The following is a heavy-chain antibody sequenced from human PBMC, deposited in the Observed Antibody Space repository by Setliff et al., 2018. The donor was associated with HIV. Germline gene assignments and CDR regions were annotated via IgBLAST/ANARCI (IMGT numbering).Heavy chain of an antibody. Sequence: SETLSLTCAVSGYSISSGYYWGWIRQPPGKGLEWIGHIYHSGSTSYNPSLKSRATISVDTSKNQFSLKLSSETAADTAVYYCATVSGYYWQYFDYWGPGTLVTVSS. CDR3: ATVSGYYWQYFDY. CDR1: GYSISSGYY. D-gene: IGHD3-22*01. J-gene: IGHJ4*02. CDR2: IYHSGST. V-gene: IGHV4-38-2*01.